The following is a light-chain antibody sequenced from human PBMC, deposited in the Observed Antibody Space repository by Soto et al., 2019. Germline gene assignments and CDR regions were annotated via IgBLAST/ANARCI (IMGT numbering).Light chain of an antibody. V-gene: IGLV2-14*01. CDR1: SSDVGGYNY. CDR2: DVS. CDR3: SSYTSSSTLLYV. Sequence: QSALTQPASVSGSPGQSITISCTRTSSDVGGYNYVSWYQQHPGKAPKLMIYDVSNRPSGVSNRFSGSKSGNTASLPISGLQAEDEADYYCSSYTSSSTLLYVFGTGTKLTVL. J-gene: IGLJ1*01.